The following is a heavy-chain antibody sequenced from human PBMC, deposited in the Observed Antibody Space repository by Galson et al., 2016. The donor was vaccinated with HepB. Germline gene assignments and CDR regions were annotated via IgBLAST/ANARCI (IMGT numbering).Heavy chain of an antibody. Sequence: SVKVSCKASGYTFTSSGISWVRQAPGQGLEWMGWISTYTGNTHYVQKFQGRVTLTTETSTSTAYMELRSLRSDDTAVYYCAYGSSGWYSFGYWGQGTLVTVSS. CDR1: GYTFTSSG. CDR2: ISTYTGNT. J-gene: IGHJ4*02. CDR3: AYGSSGWYSFGY. D-gene: IGHD6-19*01. V-gene: IGHV1-18*04.